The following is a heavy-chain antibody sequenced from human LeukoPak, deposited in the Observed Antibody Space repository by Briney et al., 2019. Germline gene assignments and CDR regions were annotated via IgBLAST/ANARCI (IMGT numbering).Heavy chain of an antibody. CDR1: GGSISSGTYY. Sequence: PSETLSLTCTVSGGSISSGTYYWSWIRQPPGKGLEWIGYMYYSGSTNYNPSLKSRVTISVDTSKNHFSLKLSSMTAADTAVYYCARVPLRSFELDSFDIWGQGTMVTVSS. J-gene: IGHJ3*02. V-gene: IGHV4-61*03. CDR2: MYYSGST. D-gene: IGHD3-9*01. CDR3: ARVPLRSFELDSFDI.